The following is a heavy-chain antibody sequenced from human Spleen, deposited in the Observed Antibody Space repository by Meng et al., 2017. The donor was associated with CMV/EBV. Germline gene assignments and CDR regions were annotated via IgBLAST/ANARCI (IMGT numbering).Heavy chain of an antibody. CDR2: INHSGST. J-gene: IGHJ5*02. CDR3: ARGRGEELHNWFDP. Sequence: FCVDSFSAYSWSWLRQPPGKGLGWFGEINHSGSTTSNPSLKSRVTISVDTSKNQFSLKLSSVTAADTAVYYCARGRGEELHNWFDPWGQGTLVTVSS. V-gene: IGHV4-34*01. CDR1: VDSFSAYS. D-gene: IGHD1-26*01.